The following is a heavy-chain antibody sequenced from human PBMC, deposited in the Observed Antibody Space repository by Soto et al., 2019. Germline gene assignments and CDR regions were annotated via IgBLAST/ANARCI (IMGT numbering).Heavy chain of an antibody. Sequence: EVQLLESGGGFVQPGGSLRLSCAASGFTFSNYAMSWVRQDPGKGLEWVSGISSSAVSTYYADSVKGRFTISRDNSKNTLSLQMNSLRAEDTAVYYCAKDGEHGDEYYFDYWGQGILVTVSS. CDR2: ISSSAVST. V-gene: IGHV3-23*01. CDR1: GFTFSNYA. CDR3: AKDGEHGDEYYFDY. J-gene: IGHJ4*02. D-gene: IGHD4-17*01.